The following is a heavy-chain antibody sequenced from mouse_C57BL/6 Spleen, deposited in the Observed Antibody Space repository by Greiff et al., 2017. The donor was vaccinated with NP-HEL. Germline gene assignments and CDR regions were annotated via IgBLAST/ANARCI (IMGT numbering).Heavy chain of an antibody. CDR3: ASGNYVGAWFAY. CDR2: IDPSDSYT. J-gene: IGHJ3*01. Sequence: VQLQQPGAELVRPGTSVKLSCKASGYTFTSYWMHWVKQRPGQGLEWIGVIDPSDSYTNYNQKFKGKATLTVDTSSSTAYMQLSSLTSEDSAVYYCASGNYVGAWFAYWGQGTLVTVSA. V-gene: IGHV1-59*01. D-gene: IGHD2-1*01. CDR1: GYTFTSYW.